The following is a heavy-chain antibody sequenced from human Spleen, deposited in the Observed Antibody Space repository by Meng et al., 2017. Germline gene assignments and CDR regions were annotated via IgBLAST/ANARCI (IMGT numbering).Heavy chain of an antibody. J-gene: IGHJ3*02. CDR3: ARVLQSDAFDI. Sequence: GSLRLSCAVSGGSISSTTYYWGWIRQPPGKGLEWIGSVYYSGSTYYNPSLKSRLTISLDTSKNQFSLKLSSVTAADTAVYYCARVLQSDAFDIWGQGTMVTVSS. CDR2: VYYSGST. CDR1: GGSISSTTYY. D-gene: IGHD4-11*01. V-gene: IGHV4-39*07.